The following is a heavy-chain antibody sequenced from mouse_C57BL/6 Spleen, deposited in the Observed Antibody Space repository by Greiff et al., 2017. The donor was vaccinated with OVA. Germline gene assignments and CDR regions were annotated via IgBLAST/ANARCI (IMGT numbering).Heavy chain of an antibody. J-gene: IGHJ2*01. V-gene: IGHV1-52*01. CDR2: IDPSDSET. D-gene: IGHD1-1*01. CDR3: ARSRLLLYYFDY. Sequence: QVQLQQPGAELVRPGSSVKLSCKASGYTFTSYWMHWVKQRPIQGLEWIGNIDPSDSETHYNQKFKDKATLTVDKSSSTAYMQLSSLTSEDSAVYYCARSRLLLYYFDYWGQGTTLTVSS. CDR1: GYTFTSYW.